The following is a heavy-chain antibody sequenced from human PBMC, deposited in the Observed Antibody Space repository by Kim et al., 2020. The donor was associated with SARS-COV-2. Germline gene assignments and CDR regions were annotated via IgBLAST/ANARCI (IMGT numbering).Heavy chain of an antibody. CDR2: ISAYNGNT. D-gene: IGHD2-2*01. J-gene: IGHJ6*02. V-gene: IGHV1-18*04. CDR3: ARDPVDGFQVLWYYYYGRDG. CDR1: GYTFTSYG. Sequence: ASVKVSCKASGYTFTSYGISWVRQAPGQGLEWMGWISAYNGNTNYAQKLQGRVTMTTDTSTSTAYMELRSLRSDDTAVYYCARDPVDGFQVLWYYYYGRDGWGQGTTVTASS.